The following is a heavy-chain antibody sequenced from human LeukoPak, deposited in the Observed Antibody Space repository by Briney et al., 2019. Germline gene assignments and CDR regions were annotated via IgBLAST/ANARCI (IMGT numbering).Heavy chain of an antibody. J-gene: IGHJ4*02. Sequence: GGSLRLSCAASGFTLSNAWMGWVRQAPGKGLDWVGRIHTKAEGATTEYAAPVKGRFTISRDDPKNTLYLQMSSLKAEDTAVYYCTTYLLPASIGDFWGQGTLVTVSS. CDR1: GFTLSNAW. CDR2: IHTKAEGATT. CDR3: TTYLLPASIGDF. D-gene: IGHD3-9*01. V-gene: IGHV3-15*05.